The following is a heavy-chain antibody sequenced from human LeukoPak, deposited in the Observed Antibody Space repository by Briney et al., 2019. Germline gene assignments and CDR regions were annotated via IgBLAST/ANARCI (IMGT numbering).Heavy chain of an antibody. J-gene: IGHJ4*02. CDR3: ARRRTATVDFDY. Sequence: AETLSLTCTVSGGSVSSSSYYWGWIRQPPGRGLEWIGSIYYSGSTYYNPSLKSRVTISVDTSKNQFSLKLTSVTAADTAVYYCARRRTATVDFDYWGQGTLVTVSS. V-gene: IGHV4-39*01. CDR2: IYYSGST. CDR1: GGSVSSSSYY. D-gene: IGHD4-17*01.